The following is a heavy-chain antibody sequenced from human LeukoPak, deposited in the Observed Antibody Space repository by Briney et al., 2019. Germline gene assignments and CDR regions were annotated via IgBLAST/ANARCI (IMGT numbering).Heavy chain of an antibody. J-gene: IGHJ3*02. V-gene: IGHV4-39*07. Sequence: NASETLSLTCTVSGGSISNSSYYWGWIRQPPGKGLEWIGSIYYSGSTYYNPSLKSRVTISVDTSKNQFSLKLSSVTAADTAVYYCARPSTVLRWNDAFDIWGQGTMVTVSS. CDR3: ARPSTVLRWNDAFDI. CDR1: GGSISNSSYY. CDR2: IYYSGST. D-gene: IGHD4-17*01.